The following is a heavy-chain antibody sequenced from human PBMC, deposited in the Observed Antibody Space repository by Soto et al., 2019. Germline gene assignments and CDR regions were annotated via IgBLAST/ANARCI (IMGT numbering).Heavy chain of an antibody. Sequence: QVHLVESGGGVVQPGGSLRLSCAASGFTFSSYAIHWVRQAPGKGLEWVAIIWFDGSNKYYADSVKGRFSISRDNSKNTLFLQMDSLRAEVTAGDYCARGQLPAATTCVAFWGHGTLVIVSS. CDR1: GFTFSSYA. J-gene: IGHJ4*01. CDR3: ARGQLPAATTCVAF. V-gene: IGHV3-33*01. D-gene: IGHD2-15*01. CDR2: IWFDGSNK.